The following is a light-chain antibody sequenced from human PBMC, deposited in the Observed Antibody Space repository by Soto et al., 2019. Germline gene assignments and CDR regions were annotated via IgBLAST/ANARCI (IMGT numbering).Light chain of an antibody. Sequence: DIQMTQSPSSLSAFVGDSVTMSCRASQGIHNFLAWYQHKPGKAPKLLIFGATTLHSGVPSRFSGSGAGTVFPLTITNLQPEDVATYYCQKYGMHHPATIGQRTKLEI. CDR1: QGIHNF. V-gene: IGKV1-27*01. J-gene: IGKJ1*01. CDR3: QKYGMHHPAT. CDR2: GAT.